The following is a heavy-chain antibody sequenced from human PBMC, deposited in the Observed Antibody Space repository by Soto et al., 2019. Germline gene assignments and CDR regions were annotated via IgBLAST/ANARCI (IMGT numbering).Heavy chain of an antibody. Sequence: EVQLVESGGGLVQPGGSLRLSCAASGFTFSSYSMNWVRQAPGKGLEWVSYISSSSTIYYADSVKGRFTISRDNAKNSLYLQMNSLRDEDTAVYYCASLIPHPWGYWGQGTLVTVSS. CDR1: GFTFSSYS. CDR3: ASLIPHPWGY. V-gene: IGHV3-48*02. CDR2: ISSSSTI. J-gene: IGHJ4*02. D-gene: IGHD1-26*01.